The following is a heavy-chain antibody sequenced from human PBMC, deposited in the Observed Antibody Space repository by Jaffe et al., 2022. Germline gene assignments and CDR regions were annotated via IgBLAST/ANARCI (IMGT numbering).Heavy chain of an antibody. CDR2: IIPIFGTA. J-gene: IGHJ5*02. Sequence: QVQLVQSGAEVKKPGSSVKVSCKASGGTFSSYAISWVRQAPGQGLEWMGGIIPIFGTANYAQKFQGRVTITTDESTSTAYMELSSLRSEDTAVYYCARVGVQGSYYDGYNWFDPWGQGTLVTVSS. CDR1: GGTFSSYA. D-gene: IGHD1-26*01. V-gene: IGHV1-69*05. CDR3: ARVGVQGSYYDGYNWFDP.